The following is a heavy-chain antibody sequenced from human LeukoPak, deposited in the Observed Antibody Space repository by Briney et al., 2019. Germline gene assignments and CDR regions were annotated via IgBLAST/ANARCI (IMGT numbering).Heavy chain of an antibody. CDR2: INHSGST. D-gene: IGHD1-14*01. CDR1: GGSFSGYY. CDR3: ARGTTRLRMQNWYFDL. J-gene: IGHJ2*01. Sequence: SETLSLTCAVYGGSFSGYYWSWIRQPPGKGLEWIGEINHSGSTNYNPSLKSRVTISVDTSKNQFSLKLSSVTAADTAVYYCARGTTRLRMQNWYFDLWGRGTLVTVSS. V-gene: IGHV4-34*01.